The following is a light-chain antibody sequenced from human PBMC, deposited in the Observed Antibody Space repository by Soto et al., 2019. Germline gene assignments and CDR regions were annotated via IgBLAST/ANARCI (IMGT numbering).Light chain of an antibody. J-gene: IGKJ3*01. CDR1: QSISSY. Sequence: DIQMTQSPSSLSASVGDRVTITCRASQSISSYLNWYQQKPGKAPKLLSYAASSLQSGVASRFSGSGSGTDFTLTISSLQPEDFATYYCQQSYGTPITFGPATKVDIK. V-gene: IGKV1-39*01. CDR2: AAS. CDR3: QQSYGTPIT.